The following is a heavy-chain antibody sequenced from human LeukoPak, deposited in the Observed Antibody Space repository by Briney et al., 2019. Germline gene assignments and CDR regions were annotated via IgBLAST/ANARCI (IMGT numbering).Heavy chain of an antibody. CDR1: GFTFSSYS. J-gene: IGHJ4*02. Sequence: GGSLRLSCAASGFTFSSYSMNWVRQAPGKGLEWVSYISSSSSTIYYAGSVKGRFTISRDNAKNSLYLQMNSLRAEDTAVYYCARDSPYDSSGYYYDPFDYWGQRTLVTLSS. CDR2: ISSSSSTI. D-gene: IGHD3-22*01. CDR3: ARDSPYDSSGYYYDPFDY. V-gene: IGHV3-48*04.